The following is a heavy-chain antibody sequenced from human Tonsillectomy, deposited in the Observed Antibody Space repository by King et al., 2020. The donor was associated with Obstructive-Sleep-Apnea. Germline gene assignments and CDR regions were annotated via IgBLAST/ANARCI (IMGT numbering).Heavy chain of an antibody. CDR3: ARTTYDDYALDY. V-gene: IGHV4-4*02. CDR1: GASISNSNC. CDR2: IYLSGST. Sequence: VQLQESGPGLVKPSGTLSLTCTVSGASISNSNCWSWVRQPPGKGLEWIGQIYLSGSTNYNPSLKSRVTISVDRSNKHFALKLSSVTAADTAVYYCARTTYDDYALDYWGQGTLVIVSS. J-gene: IGHJ4*02. D-gene: IGHD4-17*01.